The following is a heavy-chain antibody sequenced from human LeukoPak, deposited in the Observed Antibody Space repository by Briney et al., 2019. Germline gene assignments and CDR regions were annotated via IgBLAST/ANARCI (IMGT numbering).Heavy chain of an antibody. CDR3: AKARVAPYYYYGMDV. Sequence: PGGSLRLSCAASGFTFDDYAMHWVRQAPGEGLEWVSGISWNSGSIGYADSVKGRFTISRDNAKNSLYLQMNSLRAEDTALYYCAKARVAPYYYYGMDVWGQGTTVTVSS. D-gene: IGHD2-15*01. CDR1: GFTFDDYA. J-gene: IGHJ6*02. CDR2: ISWNSGSI. V-gene: IGHV3-9*01.